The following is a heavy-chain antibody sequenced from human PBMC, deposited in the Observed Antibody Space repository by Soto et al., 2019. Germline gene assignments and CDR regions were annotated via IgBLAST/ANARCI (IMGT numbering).Heavy chain of an antibody. CDR3: ATRMTTAPY. J-gene: IGHJ4*02. CDR1: LFIVSDNY. D-gene: IGHD4-17*01. Sequence: EVRLVQSGGGLVQPGGSLRLSCAASLFIVSDNYMSWVRQAPGKGLEWVSLTYSGGGTDYAESVKGRFTISRGNSKNTLYRQMSSLKAEDTGIYYCATRMTTAPYWGQGTVVTVSS. CDR2: TYSGGGT. V-gene: IGHV3-66*01.